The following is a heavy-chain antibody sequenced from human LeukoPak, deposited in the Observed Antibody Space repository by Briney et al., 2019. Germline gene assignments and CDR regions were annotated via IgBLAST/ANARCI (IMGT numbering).Heavy chain of an antibody. CDR1: GFTFSSYW. V-gene: IGHV3-74*01. CDR2: IKSDGSST. Sequence: LAGGSLRLSCAASGFTFSSYWMHWVRQAPGKGLVWVSRIKSDGSSTRYADSVKGRFTVSRDNAKNTLYLQMNSLRAEDTAVYFCASGPTGFAWGQGTLVTVSS. CDR3: ASGPTGFA. D-gene: IGHD1-14*01. J-gene: IGHJ5*02.